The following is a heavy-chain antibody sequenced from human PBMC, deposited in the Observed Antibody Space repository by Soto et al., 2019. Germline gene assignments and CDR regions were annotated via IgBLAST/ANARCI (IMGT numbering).Heavy chain of an antibody. V-gene: IGHV3-48*02. D-gene: IGHD3-16*01. J-gene: IGHJ5*02. Sequence: PGGSLRRSGVDSGFPFRTYGMNWVRQAPGKGLEWRSYISVERADIYYADSVRGRFTISRDNAENSLYLQMDNLRDEDTALYYCAREFYTIVTPMESWGQGTMVDVSS. CDR3: AREFYTIVTPMES. CDR2: ISVERADI. CDR1: GFPFRTYG.